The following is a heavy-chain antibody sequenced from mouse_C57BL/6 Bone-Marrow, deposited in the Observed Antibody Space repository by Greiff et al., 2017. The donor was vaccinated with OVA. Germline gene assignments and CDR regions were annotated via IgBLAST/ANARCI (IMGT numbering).Heavy chain of an antibody. V-gene: IGHV5-12*01. CDR3: ATGND. J-gene: IGHJ2*01. Sequence: EVMLVESGGGLVQPGGSLKLSCAASGFTFSDYYMYWVRQTPEKRLEWVAYISNGGGSTYYPDTVKGRFTIARDNAKNTLYLQMSRLKSEDTAMYYCATGNDWGQGTTLTVSS. CDR2: ISNGGGST. CDR1: GFTFSDYY. D-gene: IGHD4-1*01.